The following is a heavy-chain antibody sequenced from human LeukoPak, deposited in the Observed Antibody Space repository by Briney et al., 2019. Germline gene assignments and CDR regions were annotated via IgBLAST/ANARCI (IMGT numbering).Heavy chain of an antibody. CDR2: INSDGSST. J-gene: IGHJ3*01. V-gene: IGHV3-74*03. Sequence: GGSLRLSCAASGFTFSSFWMHWARQAPGKGLMWVSRINSDGSSTTYADSVKGRFTISRDNAKNTLYLHMSSLRAEDTAVYYCRGRIATTDYTFDVWGQGTMVTVSS. CDR3: RGRIATTDYTFDV. CDR1: GFTFSSFW. D-gene: IGHD6-13*01.